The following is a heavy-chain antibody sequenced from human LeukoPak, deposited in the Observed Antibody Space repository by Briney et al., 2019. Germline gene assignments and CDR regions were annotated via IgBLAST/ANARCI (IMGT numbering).Heavy chain of an antibody. CDR2: ISSSGSTI. J-gene: IGHJ4*02. Sequence: PGRSLRLSCAASGLTFSSYEMNWVRHAPGNGLEWASYISSSGSTIYYADSVKGRFTISRDNTKNSLYLQMNSLRAEDTAVYYCARDQDYDSGNWGQGTLVTVSS. D-gene: IGHD3-22*01. CDR1: GLTFSSYE. V-gene: IGHV3-48*03. CDR3: ARDQDYDSGN.